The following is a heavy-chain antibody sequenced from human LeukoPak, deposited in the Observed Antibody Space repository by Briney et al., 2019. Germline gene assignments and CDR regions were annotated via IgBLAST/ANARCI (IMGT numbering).Heavy chain of an antibody. CDR1: GFIFSTYW. V-gene: IGHV3-7*01. CDR2: INQDGSQK. D-gene: IGHD2-8*01. Sequence: PGGSLRLFCAASGFIFSTYWMSWVRQSPGKGLEWVASINQDGSQKRYVDSVQGRFTISRDNTKNSLFLQMNSLRAEDTAVYYCARLKDDVTKLDYWGQGTLVTVSS. CDR3: ARLKDDVTKLDY. J-gene: IGHJ4*02.